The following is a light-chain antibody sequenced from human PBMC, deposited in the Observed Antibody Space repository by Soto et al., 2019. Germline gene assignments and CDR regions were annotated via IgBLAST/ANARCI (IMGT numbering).Light chain of an antibody. CDR1: QSVSNNY. CDR3: QQRSNWPRT. Sequence: EIVLTQSPGTLSLSPGERDTLSCRASQSVSNNYLAWYQQKPGQAPRLLIYGASTRATGIPARFSGSGSGTEFTLTISSLQSEDFAVYYCQQRSNWPRTFGQGTKVDIK. V-gene: IGKV3D-20*02. J-gene: IGKJ1*01. CDR2: GAS.